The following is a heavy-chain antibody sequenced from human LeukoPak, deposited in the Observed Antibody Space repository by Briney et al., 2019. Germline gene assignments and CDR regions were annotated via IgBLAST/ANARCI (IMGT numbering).Heavy chain of an antibody. CDR1: GSTFSSYA. Sequence: GGSLRLSCAASGSTFSSYAMGGVRQAPGKGLEWVSAISGSGGSTYYADSVKGRFAISRDNSKNTLYLQMNSLRAEDTAVYYCAKDRSGWTHDYFDYWGQGTLVTVSS. D-gene: IGHD6-19*01. CDR3: AKDRSGWTHDYFDY. J-gene: IGHJ4*02. CDR2: ISGSGGST. V-gene: IGHV3-23*01.